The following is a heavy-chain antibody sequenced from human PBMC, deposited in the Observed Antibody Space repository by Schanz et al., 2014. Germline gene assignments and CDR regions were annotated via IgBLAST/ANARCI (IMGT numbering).Heavy chain of an antibody. D-gene: IGHD6-13*01. Sequence: EVQLLDSGGGLVQPGGSLRLSCAASGFSFRKSAMSWVRQAPGKGLEWVSALTGSGTTTYYADSVKGRFAISRDNSKNTLDLQMNSLRAEDTAIYYCAKDLAAVGVFDYWGQGSLVTVSP. V-gene: IGHV3-23*01. CDR2: LTGSGTTT. CDR3: AKDLAAVGVFDY. CDR1: GFSFRKSA. J-gene: IGHJ4*02.